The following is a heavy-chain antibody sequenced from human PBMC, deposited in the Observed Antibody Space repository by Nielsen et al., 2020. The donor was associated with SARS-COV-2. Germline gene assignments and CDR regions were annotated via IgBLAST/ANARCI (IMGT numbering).Heavy chain of an antibody. J-gene: IGHJ6*02. CDR2: IYYSGST. Sequence: DYYMTWIRQHPGKGLEWIGYIYYSGSTYYNPSLKSRVTISVDTSKNQFSLKLSSVTAADTALYYCARERVGGITIFGVVTRYGMDVWGQGTTVTVSS. CDR3: ARERVGGITIFGVVTRYGMDV. D-gene: IGHD3-3*01. CDR1: DYY. V-gene: IGHV4-30-4*06.